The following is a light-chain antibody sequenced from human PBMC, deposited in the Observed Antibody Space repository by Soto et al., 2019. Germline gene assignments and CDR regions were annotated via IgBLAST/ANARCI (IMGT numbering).Light chain of an antibody. J-gene: IGLJ1*01. CDR1: SSDVGGYNY. CDR2: EVN. Sequence: LTQPPSASGSPGQSVAISCTGTSSDVGGYNYVSWYQRHPGKAPKLMIYEVNKRPSGVPDRFSGSKSGNTASLTVSGLQAGDEADYYCSSYAGSSNVFGTGTKVTVL. CDR3: SSYAGSSNV. V-gene: IGLV2-8*01.